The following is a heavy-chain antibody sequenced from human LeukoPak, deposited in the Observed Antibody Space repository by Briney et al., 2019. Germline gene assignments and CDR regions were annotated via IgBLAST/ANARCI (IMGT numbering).Heavy chain of an antibody. CDR2: IYYSGST. CDR3: ARHRIAPADDAFDI. Sequence: GSLRLSCAASGXTFSRYEMNWVRQPPGKGLEWIGSIYYSGSTYYNPSLKSRVAISVDTSKTLFSLKLSSVTAADTAVYYCARHRIAPADDAFDIWGRGTMVTVSS. V-gene: IGHV4-39*01. CDR1: GXTFSRYE. D-gene: IGHD6-13*01. J-gene: IGHJ3*02.